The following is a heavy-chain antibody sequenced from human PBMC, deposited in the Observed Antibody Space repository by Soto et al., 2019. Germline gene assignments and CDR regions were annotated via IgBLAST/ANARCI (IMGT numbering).Heavy chain of an antibody. CDR2: ISTSGTT. CDR3: AREAGPDRWFDP. CDR1: GASISSYF. J-gene: IGHJ5*02. D-gene: IGHD6-19*01. V-gene: IGHV4-4*07. Sequence: PSETLSPTCTVSGASISSYFWTWIRQPAGKGLDWIGSISTSGTTNYNPSLKSRVTMSVDTSNNHFSLNLSSVTAADTAVYYCAREAGPDRWFDPWGQGTLVTVSS.